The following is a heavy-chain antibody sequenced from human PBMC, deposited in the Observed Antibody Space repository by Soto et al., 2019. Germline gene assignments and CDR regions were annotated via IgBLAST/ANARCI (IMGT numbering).Heavy chain of an antibody. CDR2: IHPSNGDT. V-gene: IGHV1-2*02. J-gene: IGHJ6*02. CDR1: GDIFTGYY. D-gene: IGHD2-2*01. Sequence: AASVKVSCKASGDIFTGYYMHWVRQAPGQGLEWMGWIHPSNGDTNYAQKFQGRVTMSRDTSISTAYMELSRLRSDDTAVYFCARERYQVISDGMDVWGQGTTVTVSS. CDR3: ARERYQVISDGMDV.